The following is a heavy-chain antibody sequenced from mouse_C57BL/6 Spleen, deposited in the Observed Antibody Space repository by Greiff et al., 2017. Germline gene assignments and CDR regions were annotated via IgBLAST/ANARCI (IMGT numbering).Heavy chain of an antibody. V-gene: IGHV5-17*01. CDR1: GFTFSDYG. J-gene: IGHJ3*01. CDR2: ISSGSSTI. CDR3: GREDGEGDWFAY. Sequence: EVQLVESGGGLVKPGGSLKLSCAASGFTFSDYGLHWVRQAPEKGLEWVAYISSGSSTIYYADTVKGRITISRDNAKNTLFLQMTSLRSEDTALYCCGREDGEGDWFAYWGQGALVTVSA.